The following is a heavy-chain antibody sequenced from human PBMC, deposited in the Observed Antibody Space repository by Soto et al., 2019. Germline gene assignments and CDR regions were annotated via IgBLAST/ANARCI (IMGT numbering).Heavy chain of an antibody. CDR1: GFTFSTYA. CDR2: ITTSGGNT. D-gene: IGHD2-8*01. V-gene: IGHV3-23*01. CDR3: AGRYCTNGVFYTKYYYYIDV. Sequence: EVQLLESGGGLVQPGGSLRLSCAASGFTFSTYAMSWVRQAPGKGLEWVSTITTSGGNTYYADSVQGRFTISRDNSKNTLYLQMNSLRAEDTAVYYCAGRYCTNGVFYTKYYYYIDVWGKGTTVTVSS. J-gene: IGHJ6*03.